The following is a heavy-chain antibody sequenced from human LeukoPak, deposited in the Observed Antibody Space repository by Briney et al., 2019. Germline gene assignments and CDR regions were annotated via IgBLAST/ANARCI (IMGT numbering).Heavy chain of an antibody. V-gene: IGHV3-23*01. CDR3: AKDRSTRWYNWFDP. CDR2: VSGRGDRT. D-gene: IGHD6-13*01. Sequence: GGSLRLSCAASVFTFTSYAMSWVRQAPGKGLEWVSVVSGRGDRTYYADSVKGRFTISRDNSKNTLFLQMNSLRAEDTAVYYCAKDRSTRWYNWFDPWGQGTLVTASS. CDR1: VFTFTSYA. J-gene: IGHJ5*02.